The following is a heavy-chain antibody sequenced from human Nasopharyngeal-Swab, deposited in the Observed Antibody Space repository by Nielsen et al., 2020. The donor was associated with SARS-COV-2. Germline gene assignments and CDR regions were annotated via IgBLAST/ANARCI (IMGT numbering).Heavy chain of an antibody. CDR2: IYYSGST. CDR3: AREALKELLWFGESSSYYGMDV. J-gene: IGHJ6*02. D-gene: IGHD3-10*01. V-gene: IGHV4-31*02. Sequence: PGKGLEWIGYIYYSGSTYCNPSLKSRVTISVDTSKNQFSLKLSSVTAADTAVYYCAREALKELLWFGESSSYYGMDVWGQGTTVTVSS.